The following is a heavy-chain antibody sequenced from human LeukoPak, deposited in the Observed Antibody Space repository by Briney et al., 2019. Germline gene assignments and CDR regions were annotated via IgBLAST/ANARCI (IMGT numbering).Heavy chain of an antibody. CDR3: ARIGGSGSYYNAFDY. D-gene: IGHD3-10*01. CDR1: GFTFSSYA. V-gene: IGHV3-30-3*01. J-gene: IGHJ4*02. CDR2: ISYDGSNK. Sequence: GGSLRLSCAASGFTFSSYAMHWVRQAPGKGLEWVAVISYDGSNKYYADSVKGRFTISRDNSKNTLYLQMNSVRAEDTAVYYCARIGGSGSYYNAFDYWGQGTLVTVSS.